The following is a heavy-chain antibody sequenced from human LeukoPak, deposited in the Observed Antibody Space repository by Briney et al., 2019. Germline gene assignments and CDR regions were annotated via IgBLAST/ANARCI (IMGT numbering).Heavy chain of an antibody. CDR2: INSDGSTT. J-gene: IGHJ5*02. Sequence: GGSLRLSCTASGFTFSDYWMHWVRQAPGKGLVWVSRINSDGSTTNYADSVKGRFTISRDNSKNTLYLQMNSLRAEDTAVYYCAKDPGRKPELRLSWFDPWGQGTLVTVSS. CDR3: AKDPGRKPELRLSWFDP. CDR1: GFTFSDYW. V-gene: IGHV3-74*01. D-gene: IGHD1-14*01.